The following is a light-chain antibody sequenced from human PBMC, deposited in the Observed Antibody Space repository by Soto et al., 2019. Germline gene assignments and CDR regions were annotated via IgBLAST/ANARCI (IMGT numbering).Light chain of an antibody. Sequence: DIQMTQSPSTLSASVGDRVTITCRASQSVSRWLAWYQQKPGKAPKLLIYKASTLESGVPSRFSGSGSGTEFTLAISSLQHDDSANYYCQQYNDNWTFGQGTKVEIK. J-gene: IGKJ1*01. CDR1: QSVSRW. CDR3: QQYNDNWT. V-gene: IGKV1-5*03. CDR2: KAS.